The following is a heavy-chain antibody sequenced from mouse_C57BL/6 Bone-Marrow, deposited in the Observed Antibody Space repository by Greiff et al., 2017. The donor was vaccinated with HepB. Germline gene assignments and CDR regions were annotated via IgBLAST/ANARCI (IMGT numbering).Heavy chain of an antibody. CDR2: ISDGGSYT. D-gene: IGHD4-1*02. Sequence: EVQLQESGGGLVKPGGSLKLSCAASGFTFSSYAMSWVRQTPEKRLEWVATISDGGSYTYYPDNVKGRFTISRDNAKNNLYLQMSHLKSEDTAMYYCAREGGATGTGWFAYWGQGTLVTVSA. V-gene: IGHV5-4*01. CDR1: GFTFSSYA. J-gene: IGHJ3*01. CDR3: AREGGATGTGWFAY.